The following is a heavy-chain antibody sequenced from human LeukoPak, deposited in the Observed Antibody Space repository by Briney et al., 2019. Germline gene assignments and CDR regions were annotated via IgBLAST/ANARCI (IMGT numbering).Heavy chain of an antibody. D-gene: IGHD1-26*01. V-gene: IGHV3-9*01. CDR3: ASLYSGSYSSDH. Sequence: GRSLRLSCAASGFTFDDYAMHWVRQAPGKGLEWGSGISWNSGSIGYADSVKGRFTISRDNAKNSLYLQMNSLRTEDTALYYCASLYSGSYSSDHWGQGTLVTVSS. J-gene: IGHJ4*02. CDR2: ISWNSGSI. CDR1: GFTFDDYA.